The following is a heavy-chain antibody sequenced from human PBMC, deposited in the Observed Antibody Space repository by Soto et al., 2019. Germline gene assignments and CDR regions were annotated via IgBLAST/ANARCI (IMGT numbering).Heavy chain of an antibody. J-gene: IGHJ4*02. D-gene: IGHD2-15*01. CDR1: GYNLNDYW. Sequence: PGESLKISCKGSGYNLNDYWIGWVRQMPGKGLECMGIIYPGDSDTRYRPSFQGQVTISVDRSLSTAYLQWSSLKVSDTAMYYCARLRGIFSGGSCDSFDYWGQGTVVTVSS. CDR3: ARLRGIFSGGSCDSFDY. CDR2: IYPGDSDT. V-gene: IGHV5-51*01.